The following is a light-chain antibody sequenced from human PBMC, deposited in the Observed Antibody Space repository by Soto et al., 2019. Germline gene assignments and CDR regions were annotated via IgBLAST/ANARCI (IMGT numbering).Light chain of an antibody. J-gene: IGLJ1*01. Sequence: QSVLTQPPSVSGSPGQSVTISCAGTSSDVGGYNRVSWYQQPPGTAPKLVISEVSNRPSGVPDRFSGSKSANTASLTISGLQAEDEADYYCSSYTGSSTWVFGTGTKATVL. CDR1: SSDVGGYNR. CDR2: EVS. V-gene: IGLV2-18*02. CDR3: SSYTGSSTWV.